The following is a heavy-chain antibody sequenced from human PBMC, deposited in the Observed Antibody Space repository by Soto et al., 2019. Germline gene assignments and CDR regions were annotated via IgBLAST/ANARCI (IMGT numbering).Heavy chain of an antibody. CDR1: GFTFSTYW. V-gene: IGHV3-7*01. J-gene: IGHJ6*02. D-gene: IGHD1-26*01. CDR3: TTSPHRDSERVFV. CDR2: IKQDGTEK. Sequence: EVQLVEFGGGLVQPGGSLRLSCAASGFTFSTYWMSWVRRTPGKGLEWVANIKQDGTEKYYVDSVRGRLTVSRDNAKSSLYLQMNSLRVEDTAVYYCTTSPHRDSERVFVWGQGTTVTVSS.